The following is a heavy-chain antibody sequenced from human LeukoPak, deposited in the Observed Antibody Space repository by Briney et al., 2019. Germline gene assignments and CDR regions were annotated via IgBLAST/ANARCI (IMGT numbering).Heavy chain of an antibody. CDR3: ARGRGWLETLNWYFDL. CDR2: IYYSGST. Sequence: SETLSLTCTVSGGSISSYYWGWIRQPPGEGLEWIGYIYYSGSTNYNPSLKSRVTISVDTSKNQFSLKLSSVTAADTAVYYCARGRGWLETLNWYFDLWGRGTLVTVSS. CDR1: GGSISSYY. V-gene: IGHV4-59*01. J-gene: IGHJ2*01. D-gene: IGHD3-10*01.